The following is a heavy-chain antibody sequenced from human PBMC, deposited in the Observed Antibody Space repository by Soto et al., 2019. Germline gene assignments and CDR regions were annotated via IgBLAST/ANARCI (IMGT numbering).Heavy chain of an antibody. CDR2: ISGSGGST. CDR1: GFTFSSYA. V-gene: IGHV3-23*01. J-gene: IGHJ4*02. CDR3: AKFLTDSSGYYYDPLDY. D-gene: IGHD3-22*01. Sequence: GGSLRLSCAASGFTFSSYAMSWVRQAPGKGLEWVSAISGSGGSTYYADSVKGRFTISRDKSKKTLYLQMNSLRAEDTAVYYCAKFLTDSSGYYYDPLDYWGQGTLVTVSS.